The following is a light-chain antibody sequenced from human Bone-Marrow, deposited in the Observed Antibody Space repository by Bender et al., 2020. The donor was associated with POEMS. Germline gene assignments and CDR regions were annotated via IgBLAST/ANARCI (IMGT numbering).Light chain of an antibody. J-gene: IGLJ2*01. CDR1: SSNIGNNY. Sequence: QSVLTQPPSVSAAPGQKVTISCSGSSSNIGNNYVSWYQHLPGTAPKLLIYDNNHRPSGIPDRFSGSKSGTSAPLVITGLQTGDEADYYCATWDSSLRTVVFGGGSKLTVL. CDR2: DNN. CDR3: ATWDSSLRTVV. V-gene: IGLV1-51*01.